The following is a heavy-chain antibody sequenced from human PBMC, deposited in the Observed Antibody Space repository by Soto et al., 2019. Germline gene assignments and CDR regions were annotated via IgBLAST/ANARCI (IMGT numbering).Heavy chain of an antibody. J-gene: IGHJ4*02. CDR1: GFTFSSYA. V-gene: IGHV3-30-3*01. D-gene: IGHD3-16*02. CDR3: ARGGGYDYVWGSYRPDFDY. Sequence: QVQLVESGGGVVQPGRSLRLSCAASGFTFSSYAMHWVRQAPGKGLEWVAVISYDGSNKYYADSVKGRFTISRDNSKNTVYLQMNSLRAEDTAVYYCARGGGYDYVWGSYRPDFDYWGQGTLVTVSS. CDR2: ISYDGSNK.